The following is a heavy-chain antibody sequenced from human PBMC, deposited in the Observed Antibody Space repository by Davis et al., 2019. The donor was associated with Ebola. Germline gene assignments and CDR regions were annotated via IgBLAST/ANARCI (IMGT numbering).Heavy chain of an antibody. J-gene: IGHJ4*01. Sequence: ASVKVTCKTSGYTFTTYDINWVRQATGQGLEWMGWMNPNSGNTGYAQQFQGRITMTRNISTGTAYMELNSLRSEDTAIYYCARRVGARSGFDYWGQGTLATVSS. V-gene: IGHV1-8*01. D-gene: IGHD1-26*01. CDR2: MNPNSGNT. CDR1: GYTFTTYD. CDR3: ARRVGARSGFDY.